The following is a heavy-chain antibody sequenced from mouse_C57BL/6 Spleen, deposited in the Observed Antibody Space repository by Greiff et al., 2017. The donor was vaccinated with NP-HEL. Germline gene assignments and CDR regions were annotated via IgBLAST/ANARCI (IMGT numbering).Heavy chain of an antibody. J-gene: IGHJ3*01. CDR3: AISYYYGLYYDYDGGFAY. D-gene: IGHD2-4*01. Sequence: QVQLKQPGAELVKPGASVKVSCKASGYTFTSYWMHWVKQRPGQGLEWIGRIHPSDSDTNYNQKFKGKATLTVDKSSSTAYMQLSSLTSEDSAVYYCAISYYYGLYYDYDGGFAYWGQGTLVTVSA. CDR1: GYTFTSYW. CDR2: IHPSDSDT. V-gene: IGHV1-74*01.